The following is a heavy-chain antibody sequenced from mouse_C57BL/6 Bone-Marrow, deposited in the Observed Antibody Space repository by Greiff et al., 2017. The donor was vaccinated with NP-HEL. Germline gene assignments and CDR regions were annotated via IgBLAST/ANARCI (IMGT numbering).Heavy chain of an antibody. Sequence: QVQLQQPGAELVKPGASVKMSCKASGYTFTSYWITWVKQRPGQGLEWIGDIYPGSGSTNYNEKFKSKATLTVATSSSTAYMQLSSLTSEDSAVYYCARGDLNYYGRAMDYWGQGTSVTVSS. D-gene: IGHD1-2*01. J-gene: IGHJ4*01. CDR3: ARGDLNYYGRAMDY. CDR1: GYTFTSYW. V-gene: IGHV1-55*01. CDR2: IYPGSGST.